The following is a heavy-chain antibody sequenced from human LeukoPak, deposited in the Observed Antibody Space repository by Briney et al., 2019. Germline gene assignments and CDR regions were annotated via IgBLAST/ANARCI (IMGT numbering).Heavy chain of an antibody. CDR1: GGSFIRYY. Sequence: AATLSLTWAVDGGSFIRYYTSSIGQPPRNGLEWIGEINHSGSTNYNPSLKSRVTISVDTSKSQFSLKLSSVTAADTAVYYCARDLWLAPRTFDYWGQGTLVTVSS. CDR2: INHSGST. D-gene: IGHD6-19*01. V-gene: IGHV4-34*01. CDR3: ARDLWLAPRTFDY. J-gene: IGHJ4*02.